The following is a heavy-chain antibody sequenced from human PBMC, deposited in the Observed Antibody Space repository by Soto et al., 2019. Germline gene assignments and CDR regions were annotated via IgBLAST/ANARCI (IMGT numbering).Heavy chain of an antibody. V-gene: IGHV4-39*07. CDR1: DDSINSDKYY. D-gene: IGHD5-18*01. CDR2: IYYRGNA. Sequence: SETLSLTCSVSDDSINSDKYYWGWIRQPPGKGLEWIGSIYYRGNAYYSPSFQGQVTISADKSISTAYLQWSSLKASDTAMYYCARPGGLDTAMVEDYYGMDVWGQGTTVTVSS. CDR3: ARPGGLDTAMVEDYYGMDV. J-gene: IGHJ6*02.